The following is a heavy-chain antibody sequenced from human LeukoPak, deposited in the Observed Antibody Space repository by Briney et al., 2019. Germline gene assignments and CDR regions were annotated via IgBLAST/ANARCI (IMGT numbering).Heavy chain of an antibody. Sequence: TGGSLRLSCAASGFTFSSYSMNWVRQAPGKGLEWVSSISSSSSYIYYADSVKGRFTISRDNAKNSLYLQMNSLRAEDTAVYYCARDLSGTEAILDYWGQGTLVTVSS. D-gene: IGHD1-14*01. CDR2: ISSSSSYI. J-gene: IGHJ4*02. CDR1: GFTFSSYS. CDR3: ARDLSGTEAILDY. V-gene: IGHV3-21*01.